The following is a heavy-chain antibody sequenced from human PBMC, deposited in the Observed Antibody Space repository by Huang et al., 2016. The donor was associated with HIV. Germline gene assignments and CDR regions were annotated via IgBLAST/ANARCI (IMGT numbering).Heavy chain of an antibody. CDR2: IRNDGMKK. J-gene: IGHJ4*02. CDR1: GFILSNYG. V-gene: IGHV3-33*04. CDR3: ARGDYYDSSGYHPGYFDY. Sequence: VQLIESGGGVVQPGKSLRISCATSGFILSNYGMHWVRQAPVKGLKWVAFIRNDGMKKNYADSVRGRFTVGRDNGNNTLFLQMRSLGVDDTAVYYCARGDYYDSSGYHPGYFDYWGQGILVTVSS. D-gene: IGHD3-22*01.